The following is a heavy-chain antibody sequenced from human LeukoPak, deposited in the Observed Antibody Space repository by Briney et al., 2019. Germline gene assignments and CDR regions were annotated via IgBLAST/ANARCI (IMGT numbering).Heavy chain of an antibody. V-gene: IGHV5-51*01. CDR2: IYPGDSDT. Sequence: GESLKISCKGSGYNFTTYWIGWVRQMPGKGLEWMGIIYPGDSDTRYSPSFQGQVTISADKSISTAYLQWSSLKASDTAIYYCARGYIDVTGATDLFDYWGQGTLVTVSS. CDR3: ARGYIDVTGATDLFDY. CDR1: GYNFTTYW. D-gene: IGHD1-26*01. J-gene: IGHJ4*02.